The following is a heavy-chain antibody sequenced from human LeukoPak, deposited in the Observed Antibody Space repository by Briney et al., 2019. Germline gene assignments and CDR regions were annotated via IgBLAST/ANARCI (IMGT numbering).Heavy chain of an antibody. CDR3: ARGSPFAGIDY. V-gene: IGHV3-33*01. CDR2: IWYDGSNK. CDR1: GFTFSSYG. Sequence: GGSLRLSCAASGFTFSSYGMHWVRQAPGKGLEWVAVIWYDGSNKYYADSVKGRFTISRDNSKNTLYLQMNSLRAEDTAVYYCARGSPFAGIDYWGQGTLVTVSS. D-gene: IGHD3-10*01. J-gene: IGHJ4*02.